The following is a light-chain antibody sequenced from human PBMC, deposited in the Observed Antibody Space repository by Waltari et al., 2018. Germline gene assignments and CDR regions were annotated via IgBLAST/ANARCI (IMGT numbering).Light chain of an antibody. CDR3: SSYTTSTRV. V-gene: IGLV2-14*03. J-gene: IGLJ2*01. Sequence: QSALTQPASVSASPGQSITISCTGTTSDIGSDNYVSRYQQHPGRPPKLMIYDVNNRPAEVSISISGSKSFNAASLTSSGLQAEDEADYYCSSYTTSTRVFGGGTKLTV. CDR1: TSDIGSDNY. CDR2: DVN.